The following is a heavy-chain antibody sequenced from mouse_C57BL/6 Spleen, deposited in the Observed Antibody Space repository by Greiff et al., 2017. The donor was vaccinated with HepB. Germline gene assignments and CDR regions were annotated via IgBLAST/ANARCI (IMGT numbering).Heavy chain of an antibody. D-gene: IGHD2-4*01. V-gene: IGHV1-81*01. CDR3: EREGLRWGDNYFGY. J-gene: IGHJ2*01. CDR2: IYPRSGNT. CDR1: GYTFTSYG. Sequence: QVQLQQSGAELARPGASVKLSCKASGYTFTSYGISWVKQRTGQGLEWIGEIYPRSGNTYYNEKFKGKATLTADKSSSTAYMELRSLTSEDSAVYFCEREGLRWGDNYFGYWGQGTTLTVSS.